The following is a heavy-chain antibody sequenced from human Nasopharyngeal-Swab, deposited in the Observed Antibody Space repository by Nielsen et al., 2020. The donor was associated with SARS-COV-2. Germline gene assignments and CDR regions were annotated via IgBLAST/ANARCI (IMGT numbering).Heavy chain of an antibody. CDR3: ARAVAEASAGWFDP. Sequence: ETLSLTCTVSGGSISSYYWSWIRQPPGKALEWLAHIFSNDEKSYSTSLKSRLTISKDTSKSQVVLTMTNMDPVDTATYYCARAVAEASAGWFDPWGQGTLVTVSS. CDR1: GGSISSYYW. J-gene: IGHJ5*02. CDR2: IFSNDEK. D-gene: IGHD6-19*01. V-gene: IGHV2-26*01.